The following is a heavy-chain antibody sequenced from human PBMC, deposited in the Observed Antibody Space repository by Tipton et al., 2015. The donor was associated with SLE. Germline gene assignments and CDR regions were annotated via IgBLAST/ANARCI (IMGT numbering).Heavy chain of an antibody. CDR2: IYSDGGA. J-gene: IGHJ4*02. Sequence: SLRLSCAASGFTFSSYAMNWVRQAPGKGLESVAVIYSDGGAFHADSVKGRFTISRDNLKNTLYLQMNSLRVEDTAVYYCAKALDTIDYWGQGTLVTVSS. CDR1: GFTFSSYA. D-gene: IGHD2-2*01. CDR3: AKALDTIDY. V-gene: IGHV3-23*03.